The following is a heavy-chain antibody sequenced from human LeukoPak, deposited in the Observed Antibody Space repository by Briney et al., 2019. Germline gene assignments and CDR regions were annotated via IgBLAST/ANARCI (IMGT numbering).Heavy chain of an antibody. CDR2: IYYSGST. D-gene: IGHD6-13*01. CDR1: GGSISSGGYY. V-gene: IGHV4-31*03. Sequence: PSQTLSLTCTVSGGSISSGGYYWSWIRQHPGKGLEWIGYIYYSGSTYYNPSLKSRVTISVDTSKNQFSLKLSPVTAADTAVYYCARDKGIPSAFDIWGQGTMVTVSS. CDR3: ARDKGIPSAFDI. J-gene: IGHJ3*02.